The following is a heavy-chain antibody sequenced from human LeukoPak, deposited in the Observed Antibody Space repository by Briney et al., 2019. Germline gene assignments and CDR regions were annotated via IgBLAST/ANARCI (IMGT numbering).Heavy chain of an antibody. CDR2: MNPNSGNT. CDR3: ARGIAARPKIDY. CDR1: GYTFTSYD. J-gene: IGHJ4*02. Sequence: ASVNLSCKASGYTFTSYDINWVRQATGQGLEWMGWMNPNSGNTGYAQKFQGRVTMSRNTSISTAYMELSSLRSEDTAVYYCARGIAARPKIDYWGQGTLVTVSS. D-gene: IGHD6-6*01. V-gene: IGHV1-8*01.